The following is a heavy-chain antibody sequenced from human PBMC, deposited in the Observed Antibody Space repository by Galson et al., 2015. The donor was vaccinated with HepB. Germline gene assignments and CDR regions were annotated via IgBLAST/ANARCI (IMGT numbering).Heavy chain of an antibody. Sequence: SLRLSCAASGFTFSNAWMNWVRQAPGKGLEWVGRIKSKTDGGTTDYAAPVKGRFTISRDDSKNTLYLQMNSLKTEDTAVYYCTTGVYRVPAADTSDAFDIWGQGTMVTVSS. V-gene: IGHV3-15*07. CDR2: IKSKTDGGTT. CDR1: GFTFSNAW. D-gene: IGHD2-2*01. J-gene: IGHJ3*02. CDR3: TTGVYRVPAADTSDAFDI.